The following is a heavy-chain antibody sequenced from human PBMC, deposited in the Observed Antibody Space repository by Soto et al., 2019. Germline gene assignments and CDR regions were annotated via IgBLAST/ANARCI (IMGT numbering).Heavy chain of an antibody. CDR3: VRCYCSVGSCYACWHFDL. CDR1: GYTFSDYA. CDR2: ISASTRNT. V-gene: IGHV1-18*01. Sequence: QVQLVQSGGEVKKPGASVMVSCQASGYTFSDYAISWVRQAPGQGLEWMGWISASTRNTDQAQNFQGRVIMTLDTSTNTADMELRSLRSADTAVYYCVRCYCSVGSCYACWHFDLWGRGTLVTVSS. J-gene: IGHJ2*01. D-gene: IGHD2-15*01.